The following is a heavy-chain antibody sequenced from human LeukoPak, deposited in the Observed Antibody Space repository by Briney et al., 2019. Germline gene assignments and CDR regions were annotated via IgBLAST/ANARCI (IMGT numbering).Heavy chain of an antibody. J-gene: IGHJ4*02. V-gene: IGHV3-74*01. CDR3: AKENRWLQFGD. CDR2: INSDGSST. Sequence: PGGSLRLSCAASGFTFSSYWMHWVRQAPGKGLVWVSRINSDGSSTSYADSVKGRFTISRDNAKNTLYLQMNSLRAEDTALYYCAKENRWLQFGDWGQGTLVTVSS. CDR1: GFTFSSYW. D-gene: IGHD5-24*01.